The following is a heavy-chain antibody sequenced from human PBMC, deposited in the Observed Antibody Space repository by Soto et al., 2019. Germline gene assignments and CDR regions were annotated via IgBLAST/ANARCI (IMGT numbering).Heavy chain of an antibody. V-gene: IGHV1-69*13. D-gene: IGHD3-22*01. CDR1: GGTFSSYA. CDR3: ARDEDYYDSSGYYHWFDP. Sequence: GASVKVSCKASGGTFSSYAISWVRQAPGQGLEWMGGIIPIFGTANYAQKFQGRVTITADESTSTAYMELSSLRSEDTAVYYCARDEDYYDSSGYYHWFDPWGQGTLVTVSS. J-gene: IGHJ5*02. CDR2: IIPIFGTA.